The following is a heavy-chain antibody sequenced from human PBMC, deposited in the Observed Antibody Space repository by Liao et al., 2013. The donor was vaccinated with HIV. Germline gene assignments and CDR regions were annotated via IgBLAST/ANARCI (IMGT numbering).Heavy chain of an antibody. J-gene: IGHJ5*02. CDR1: GGSISSSSYY. CDR3: AREEEGKNWFDP. Sequence: QLQLQESGPGLVKPSETLSLTCTVSGGSISSSSYYWGWIRQPPGKGLEWIGSIFYIGSTYYNPSLKSRVIISVDTSKNQFSLKLSSVTAADTAVYYCAREEEGKNWFDPWGQGTLVTVSS. V-gene: IGHV4-39*07. CDR2: IFYIGST.